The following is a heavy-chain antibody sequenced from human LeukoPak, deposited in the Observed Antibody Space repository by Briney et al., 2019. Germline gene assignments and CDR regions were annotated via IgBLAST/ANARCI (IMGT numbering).Heavy chain of an antibody. V-gene: IGHV3-23*01. J-gene: IGHJ1*01. D-gene: IGHD6-19*01. Sequence: PGGSLRLSCAASGFTFSSYAMSWVRQAPGKGLEWVSTITGSGGNTYYADSVKGRFTVSRDNSKITLFLQMNSLRAEDTAVYYCAKADAYSSGRRYFQHWGQGTLVTVSS. CDR2: ITGSGGNT. CDR3: AKADAYSSGRRYFQH. CDR1: GFTFSSYA.